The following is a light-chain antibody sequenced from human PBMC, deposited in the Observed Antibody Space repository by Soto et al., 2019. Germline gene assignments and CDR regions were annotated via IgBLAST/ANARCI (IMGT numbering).Light chain of an antibody. CDR1: HSVSSY. J-gene: IGKJ5*01. Sequence: ITLNISPSTLSLSPADGASLPCRASHSVSSYLLWYQQKPGQAPRLLIYDASNRASGTPARFSGSGSETDFTLTISSLEPEDFALYYCQHRTNLPLTFGQGTLLE. V-gene: IGKV3-11*01. CDR2: DAS. CDR3: QHRTNLPLT.